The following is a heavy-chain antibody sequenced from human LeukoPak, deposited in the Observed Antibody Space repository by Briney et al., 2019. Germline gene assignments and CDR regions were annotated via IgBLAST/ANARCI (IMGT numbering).Heavy chain of an antibody. V-gene: IGHV3-48*01. CDR1: GLTLSTYG. Sequence: PGGSLRLSCTASGLTLSTYGMSWVRQAPGKGLEWVSSISSSGITIHYADSVKGRFTISRDNAKSSLFLQMDSLRVEDTAVYFCARDQSGWYLGFDLWGQGAMVTVSS. D-gene: IGHD6-19*01. CDR2: ISSSGITI. CDR3: ARDQSGWYLGFDL. J-gene: IGHJ3*01.